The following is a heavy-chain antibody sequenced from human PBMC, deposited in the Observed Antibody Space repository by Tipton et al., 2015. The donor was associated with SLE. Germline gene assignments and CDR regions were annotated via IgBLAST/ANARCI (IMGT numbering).Heavy chain of an antibody. V-gene: IGHV3-21*01. Sequence: SLRLSCVAPGFTLSVYSMNWVRQAPGKGLEWVSFISSTSSYTFYADSVKGRFTISRDNAKNSLFLQMNSLRAEDTAVYYCARAYISSWRFEDWGQGTLVTVSS. CDR2: ISSTSSYT. J-gene: IGHJ4*02. D-gene: IGHD6-13*01. CDR3: ARAYISSWRFED. CDR1: GFTLSVYS.